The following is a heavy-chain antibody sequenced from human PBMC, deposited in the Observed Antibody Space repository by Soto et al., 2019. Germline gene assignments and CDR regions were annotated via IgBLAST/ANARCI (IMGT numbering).Heavy chain of an antibody. CDR2: ISGSGGST. CDR1: GFTFSSYA. CDR3: AKDLQTIDFIPSWFDP. D-gene: IGHD3-9*01. J-gene: IGHJ5*02. V-gene: IGHV3-23*01. Sequence: EVQLLESGGGLVQSGGSLRLSCAASGFTFSSYAMSWVRQAPGKGLEWVSAISGSGGSTYYADSVKGRFTISRDNSKNTLYLQMNSLRAEDTAVYYCAKDLQTIDFIPSWFDPWGQGTLVTVSS.